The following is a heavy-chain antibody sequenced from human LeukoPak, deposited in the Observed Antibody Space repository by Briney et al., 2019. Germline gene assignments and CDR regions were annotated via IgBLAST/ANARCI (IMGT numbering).Heavy chain of an antibody. CDR2: IIPILGIA. CDR1: GGTFSSYA. V-gene: IGHV1-69*04. D-gene: IGHD1-14*01. CDR3: ARAGKEGRYFDY. J-gene: IGHJ4*02. Sequence: SVKVSCKASGGTFSSYAISWVRQAPGQGLEWMGRIIPILGIANYAQKFQGRVTITADKSTSTAYMELSSLRSEDTAVYYCARAGKEGRYFDYWGQGTLVTVSS.